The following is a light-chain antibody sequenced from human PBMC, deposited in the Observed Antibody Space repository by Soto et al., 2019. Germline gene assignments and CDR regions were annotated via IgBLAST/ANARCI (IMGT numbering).Light chain of an antibody. V-gene: IGKV3-15*01. CDR1: QSVSRN. CDR3: QQYNNWPPVRT. J-gene: IGKJ1*01. CDR2: GAS. Sequence: EIVMTQSPDTLSVSPGERGTLSCRASQSVSRNVAWYQQKPGQAPRLLIYGASTRVTGIPARFSGSGSGTEFTLTISSPQSEDFAVYYCQQYNNWPPVRTFGQGTKVEIK.